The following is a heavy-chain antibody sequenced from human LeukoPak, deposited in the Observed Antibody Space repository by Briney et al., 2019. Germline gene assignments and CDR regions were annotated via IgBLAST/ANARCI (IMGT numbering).Heavy chain of an antibody. CDR1: GFTFSSYW. CDR3: ARSVRELAVAGQSLDY. D-gene: IGHD6-19*01. CDR2: INSDGSST. J-gene: IGHJ4*02. V-gene: IGHV3-74*01. Sequence: GGSLRLSCAASGFTFSSYWMHWVRQAPGKGLVWVSRINSDGSSTSYADSVKGRFTISRDNSKNTLYLQMNSLRAEDTAVYYCARSVRELAVAGQSLDYWGQGTLVTVSS.